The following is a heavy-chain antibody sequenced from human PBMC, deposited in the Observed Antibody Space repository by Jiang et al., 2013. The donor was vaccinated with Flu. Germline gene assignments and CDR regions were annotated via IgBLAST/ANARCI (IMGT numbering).Heavy chain of an antibody. CDR1: GFTFSSYA. CDR3: ARGSPLGAFDP. Sequence: RLSCAASGFTFSSYAMSWVRQAPGKGLEWVSVIYSGGSTYYADSVKGRFTISRDNSKNTLYLQMNSLRAEDTAVYYCARGSPLGAFDPWGQGTLVTVSS. CDR2: IYSGGST. J-gene: IGHJ5*02. D-gene: IGHD3-16*01. V-gene: IGHV3-66*01.